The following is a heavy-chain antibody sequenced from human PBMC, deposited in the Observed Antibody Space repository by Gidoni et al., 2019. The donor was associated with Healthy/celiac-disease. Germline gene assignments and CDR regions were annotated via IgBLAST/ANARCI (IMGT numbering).Heavy chain of an antibody. CDR1: GYTFTGYY. D-gene: IGHD1-7*01. V-gene: IGHV1-2*02. J-gene: IGHJ6*03. CDR2: INPNSGGA. Sequence: QVQLVQSGAEVKKPGASVKVSCKASGYTFTGYYMHRVRQAPGQGLEWMGWINPNSGGANYAQKFQGRVTMTRDTSISTAYMELSRLRSDDTAVYYCAGGKRVPGTTFGYYYYYMDVWGKGTTVTVSS. CDR3: AGGKRVPGTTFGYYYYYMDV.